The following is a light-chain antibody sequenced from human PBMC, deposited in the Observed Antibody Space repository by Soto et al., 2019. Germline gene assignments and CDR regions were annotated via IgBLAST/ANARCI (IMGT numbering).Light chain of an antibody. J-gene: IGLJ2*01. Sequence: QSALTQPASVSGSPGQSITISCSGTSSDVGGYNYVSWYQQHPRKAPKLMIYEVSNRPSGVSNRFSGSKSGNTASLTISGLQAEDEADYYCSSYISSSTLHVVFGGGTKLNVL. V-gene: IGLV2-14*01. CDR1: SSDVGGYNY. CDR3: SSYISSSTLHVV. CDR2: EVS.